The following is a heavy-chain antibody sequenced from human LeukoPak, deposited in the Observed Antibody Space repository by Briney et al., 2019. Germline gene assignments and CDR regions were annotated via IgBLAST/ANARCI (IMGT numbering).Heavy chain of an antibody. J-gene: IGHJ4*02. D-gene: IGHD3-22*01. V-gene: IGHV6-1*01. CDR1: GDSVSSNTAA. CDR2: TYYRSKWYN. CDR3: ARVKDFYDGSVYYFLDY. Sequence: SQTLSLTCAISGDSVSSNTAAWSWIRQSPLRGLEWLGRTYYRSKWYNDYAVSVKSRITINPDTSKNQFSLQLNSVTSEGTAVYFCARVKDFYDGSVYYFLDYWGQGTLVTVSS.